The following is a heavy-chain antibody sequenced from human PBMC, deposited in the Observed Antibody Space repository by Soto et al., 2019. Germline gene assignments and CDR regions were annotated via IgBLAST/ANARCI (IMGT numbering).Heavy chain of an antibody. CDR3: ARAYCNGASCNENAFDT. CDR1: GGSLSGYY. V-gene: IGHV4-34*01. CDR2: INHSGST. J-gene: IGHJ3*02. Sequence: SETLSITCAVYGGSLSGYYWSWIRQPPGKGLEWIGEINHSGSTNYNPSLKSRVTISVDTSKNQFSLKLSSVTAADTAVYYCARAYCNGASCNENAFDTWGEGTMVTVS. D-gene: IGHD2-15*01.